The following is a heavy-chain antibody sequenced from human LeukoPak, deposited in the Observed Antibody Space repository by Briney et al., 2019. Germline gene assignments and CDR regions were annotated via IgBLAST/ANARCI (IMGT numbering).Heavy chain of an antibody. V-gene: IGHV1-46*01. J-gene: IGHJ4*02. Sequence: ASVKVSCKASGYTFTSYYMHWVRQAPGQGLEWMGIINPSGGSTSYAQKFQGRVTITADKSTSTAYMELSSLRSEDTAVYYCARGYGDYVDYWGQGTLVTVSS. CDR3: ARGYGDYVDY. D-gene: IGHD4-17*01. CDR1: GYTFTSYY. CDR2: INPSGGST.